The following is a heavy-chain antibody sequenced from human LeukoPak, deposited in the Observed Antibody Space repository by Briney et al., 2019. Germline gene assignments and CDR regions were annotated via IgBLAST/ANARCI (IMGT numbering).Heavy chain of an antibody. V-gene: IGHV1-18*01. J-gene: IGHJ4*02. CDR1: GYTFTSYG. CDR3: ARVGYKAVAGTGTYYFDY. CDR2: ISAYNGNT. Sequence: GASVEVSCKASGYTFTSYGISWVRQAPGQGLEWMGWISAYNGNTNYAQKLQGRVTMTTDTSTSTAYMELRSLRSDDTAVYYCARVGYKAVAGTGTYYFDYWGQGTLVTVSS. D-gene: IGHD6-19*01.